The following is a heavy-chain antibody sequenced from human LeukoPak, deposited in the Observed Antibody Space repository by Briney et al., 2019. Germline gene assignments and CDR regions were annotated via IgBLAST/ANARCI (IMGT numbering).Heavy chain of an antibody. V-gene: IGHV3-30*18. CDR3: AKAQIPYGSGSYYKGY. J-gene: IGHJ4*02. D-gene: IGHD3-10*01. Sequence: GRSLRLSCAASGFTFSSYGMHWVRQAPGKGLEWVAVISYDGSNKYYADSVKGRFTISRDNSKNTLYLQMNSLRAEDTAVYYCAKAQIPYGSGSYYKGYWGQGTLVTVSS. CDR1: GFTFSSYG. CDR2: ISYDGSNK.